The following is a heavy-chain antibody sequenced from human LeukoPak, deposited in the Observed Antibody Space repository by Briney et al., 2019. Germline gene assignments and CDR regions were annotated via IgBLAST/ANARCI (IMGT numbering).Heavy chain of an antibody. V-gene: IGHV1-2*02. Sequence: ASVKVSCKASGYTFTNYYMHWVRQAPGQGLEWMGWINPSSGGTNFAQKFQGRVTMTRDTSISAAYMELRSLRSDDTAVYYCARHVSSSNEDCWGQGTLVTVSS. CDR2: INPSSGGT. CDR3: ARHVSSSNEDC. CDR1: GYTFTNYY. D-gene: IGHD2-8*01. J-gene: IGHJ4*02.